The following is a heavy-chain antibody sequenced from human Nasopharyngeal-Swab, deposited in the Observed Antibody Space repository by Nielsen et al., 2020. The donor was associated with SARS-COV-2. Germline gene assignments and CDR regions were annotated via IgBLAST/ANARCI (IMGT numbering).Heavy chain of an antibody. Sequence: VRQAPGKGLEWVAAIVGSGDISGSGGSTYYADSVKGRFTISRDNCKNTLSLQMNSLRAEDTAVYYCAKDLRGPYFFWGQGTLVTVSS. J-gene: IGHJ4*02. CDR2: IVGSGDISGSGGST. CDR3: AKDLRGPYFF. V-gene: IGHV3-23*01. D-gene: IGHD2/OR15-2a*01.